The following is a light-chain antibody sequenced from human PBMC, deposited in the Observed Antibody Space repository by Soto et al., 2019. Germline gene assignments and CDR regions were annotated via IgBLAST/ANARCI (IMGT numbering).Light chain of an antibody. CDR1: QSVSRSY. CDR3: QQYGNSPYT. J-gene: IGKJ2*01. CDR2: GTS. Sequence: EIVLTQSPGILSLSPGERATLSCRASQSVSRSYLDWYQHKVGQAPGLLIYGTSSRATGTPDRFSGSGSGTDFTLTISRLEPEDFAVYYCQQYGNSPYTFGQGTKLEIK. V-gene: IGKV3-20*01.